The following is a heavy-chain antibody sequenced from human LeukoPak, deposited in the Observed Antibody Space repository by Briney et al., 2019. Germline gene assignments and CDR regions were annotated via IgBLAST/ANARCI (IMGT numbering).Heavy chain of an antibody. D-gene: IGHD5-24*01. Sequence: SETLSLTCTVSGGSISSSSYYWGWIRQPPGKGLEWIGSIYYSGSTYYNPSLKSRVTISVDTSKNQFSLKLSSVTAADTAVYYCARLKMATAIPFDIWGQGTMVTVSS. CDR1: GGSISSSSYY. CDR2: IYYSGST. V-gene: IGHV4-39*01. CDR3: ARLKMATAIPFDI. J-gene: IGHJ3*02.